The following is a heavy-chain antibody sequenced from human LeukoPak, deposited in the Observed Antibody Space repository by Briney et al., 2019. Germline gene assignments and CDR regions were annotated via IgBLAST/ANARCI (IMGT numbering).Heavy chain of an antibody. CDR3: ARGDITMVRGVIIPSRFDP. D-gene: IGHD3-10*01. Sequence: SVKVSCKASGGTFSSYAISWVRQAPGQGLEWMGGIIPIFGTANYAQKFQGRVTITADKSTSTAYMELSSLRSEDTAVFYCARGDITMVRGVIIPSRFDPWGQGTLVTVSS. CDR2: IIPIFGTA. CDR1: GGTFSSYA. V-gene: IGHV1-69*06. J-gene: IGHJ5*02.